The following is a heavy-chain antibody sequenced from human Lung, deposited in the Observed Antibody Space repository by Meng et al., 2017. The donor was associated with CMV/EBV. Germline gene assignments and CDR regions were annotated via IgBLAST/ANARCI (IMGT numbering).Heavy chain of an antibody. CDR2: ITTKAYGGTT. Sequence: SCTAFGFTFADYVMTWVRPAPGEGEEWVGFITTKAYGGTTHYAASVTARFTISRDDSKRVAFLLMSGLKIEDTAVYFCSRGVPILPVPAVIGRGSGYVDCWGQGXLVTVSS. J-gene: IGHJ4*02. D-gene: IGHD2-2*01. V-gene: IGHV3-49*04. CDR3: SRGVPILPVPAVIGRGSGYVDC. CDR1: GFTFADYV.